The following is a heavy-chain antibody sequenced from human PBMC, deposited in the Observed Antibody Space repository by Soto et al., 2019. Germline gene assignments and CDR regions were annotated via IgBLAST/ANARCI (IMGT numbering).Heavy chain of an antibody. D-gene: IGHD4-17*01. V-gene: IGHV5-51*01. J-gene: IGHJ6*02. CDR1: GYSFTSYW. Sequence: PGEPLKISCKGSGYSFTSYWIGWVRQMPGKGLEWMGIIYPGDSDTRYSPSFQGQVTISADKSISTAYLQWSSLKASDTAMYYCARSYGDYVLRAYYGMDVWGQGTTVTVSS. CDR3: ARSYGDYVLRAYYGMDV. CDR2: IYPGDSDT.